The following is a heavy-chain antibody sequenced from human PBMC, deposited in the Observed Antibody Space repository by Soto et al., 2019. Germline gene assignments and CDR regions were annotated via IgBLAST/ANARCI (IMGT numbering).Heavy chain of an antibody. V-gene: IGHV3-48*03. D-gene: IGHD4-17*01. CDR1: GFSLSSYE. CDR2: IGRSGSPI. Sequence: AGGSLRLSCAAFGFSLSSYEMDWVRQAPGKGLEWVSHIGRSGSPIYYADSVKGRFTISRDNAKNSVFLQMSSLRAEDTAVYYCARVFGDYLIDAFDIWGQGTMVTVSS. J-gene: IGHJ3*02. CDR3: ARVFGDYLIDAFDI.